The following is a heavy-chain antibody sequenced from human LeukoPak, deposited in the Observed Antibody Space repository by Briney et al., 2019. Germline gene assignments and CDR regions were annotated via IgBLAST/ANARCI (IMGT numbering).Heavy chain of an antibody. D-gene: IGHD3-10*01. Sequence: GGSLRLSCAASGLTVSCNYMSRVRQAPGKGVEWVSVIYSGGSTHYADSVKGRFTISRDNSKNTLYLQMNSLRAEDTAVYYCARVGVGDYFDFWGQGTLVTVSS. CDR2: IYSGGST. V-gene: IGHV3-53*01. CDR3: ARVGVGDYFDF. J-gene: IGHJ4*02. CDR1: GLTVSCNY.